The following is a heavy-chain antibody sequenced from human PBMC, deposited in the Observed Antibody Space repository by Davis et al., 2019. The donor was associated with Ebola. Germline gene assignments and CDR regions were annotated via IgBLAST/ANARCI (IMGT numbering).Heavy chain of an antibody. J-gene: IGHJ4*02. CDR2: INHSGST. Sequence: MPGGSLRLSCAVYGGSFSGYYWSWIRQPPGKGLEWIGEINHSGSTNYNPSLKSRVTISVDTSKNQFSLKLSSVTAADTAVYYCARHISLAAAGTGFDYWGQGTLVTVSS. V-gene: IGHV4-34*01. CDR3: ARHISLAAAGTGFDY. D-gene: IGHD6-13*01. CDR1: GGSFSGYY.